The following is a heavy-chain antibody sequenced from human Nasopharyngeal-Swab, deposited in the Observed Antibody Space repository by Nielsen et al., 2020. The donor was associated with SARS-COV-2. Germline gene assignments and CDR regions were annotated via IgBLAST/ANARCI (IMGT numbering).Heavy chain of an antibody. CDR2: IIVNLGMT. Sequence: SVKVSCKVSGDTFSKYAISWVRQAPGQGLEWMGGIIVNLGMTKYAQKFKDSVIINADESTGTAYMELSSLRSEDTAVYYCATWGIGYGENAHATFDSWGQGTLVTVSS. V-gene: IGHV1-69*10. D-gene: IGHD4-17*01. CDR1: GDTFSKYA. CDR3: ATWGIGYGENAHATFDS. J-gene: IGHJ4*02.